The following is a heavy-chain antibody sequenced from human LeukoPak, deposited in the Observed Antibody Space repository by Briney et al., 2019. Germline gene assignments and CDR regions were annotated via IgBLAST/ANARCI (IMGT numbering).Heavy chain of an antibody. CDR1: GYSFTGYY. CDR3: AADVVPAADSYGMDV. Sequence: ASVKVSCKASGYSFTGYYIHWVRQAPGQGLEWMGWINPNNGGTNQVQKFQGRVTITRVMSTSTAYMELSSLRSEDTAVYYCAADVVPAADSYGMDVWAKGPRSPSP. D-gene: IGHD2-2*01. CDR2: INPNNGGT. V-gene: IGHV1-2*02. J-gene: IGHJ6*02.